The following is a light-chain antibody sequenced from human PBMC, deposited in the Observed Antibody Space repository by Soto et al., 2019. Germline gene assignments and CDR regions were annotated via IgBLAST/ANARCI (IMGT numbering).Light chain of an antibody. CDR3: QHYYSTPLT. CDR1: QSVLYSSNNKNY. J-gene: IGKJ4*01. V-gene: IGKV4-1*01. CDR2: WSS. Sequence: DIVMTQSPDSLAVSLGERATINCKSSQSVLYSSNNKNYLSWYQQKPGQPPKLLIYWSSIRESGVPDRFSGSGSGADFTLTISSLQAEDAAVYYCQHYYSTPLTFGGGTKLEI.